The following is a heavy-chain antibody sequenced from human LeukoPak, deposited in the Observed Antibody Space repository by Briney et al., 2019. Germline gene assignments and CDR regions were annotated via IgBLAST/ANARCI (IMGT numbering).Heavy chain of an antibody. CDR2: IYYSGST. CDR1: GDSISSYY. D-gene: IGHD1-26*01. Sequence: PSETLSLTCTVSGDSISSYYWSWIRQPPGKGLEWIGYIYYSGSTNYNPSLKSRVTISVDTSKNQFSLKLSSVTAADTAVYYCARRGGSYEVYFDYWGQGTLVTVSS. V-gene: IGHV4-59*08. J-gene: IGHJ4*02. CDR3: ARRGGSYEVYFDY.